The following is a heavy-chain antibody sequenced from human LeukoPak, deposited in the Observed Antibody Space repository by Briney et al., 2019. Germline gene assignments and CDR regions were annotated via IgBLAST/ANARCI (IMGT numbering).Heavy chain of an antibody. CDR1: GDSVSTDSAA. V-gene: IGHV6-1*01. Sequence: SQTLSLTCAISGDSVSTDSAAWNWIRQSPSRGLEWLGRTCYRSKWYNDYGISVKSRININADTSKNQFSLQLNSVTPEDTAVYYCARDSGTYAGDFDYWGQGTLVTVSS. CDR3: ARDSGTYAGDFDY. J-gene: IGHJ4*02. CDR2: TCYRSKWYN. D-gene: IGHD1-26*01.